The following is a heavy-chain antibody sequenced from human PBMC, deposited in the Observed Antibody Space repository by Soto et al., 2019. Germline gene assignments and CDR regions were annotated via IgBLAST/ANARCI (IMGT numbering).Heavy chain of an antibody. CDR3: ARAPLQSGYDSRWTEYYFDY. Sequence: ASVKVSCKASGYTFTSYAMHWVRQAPGQRLEWMGWINAGNGNTKYSQKFQGRVTITGDTSASTAYMELSSLRSEDTAVYYCARAPLQSGYDSRWTEYYFDYWGQGTLVTVSS. D-gene: IGHD5-12*01. V-gene: IGHV1-3*01. CDR2: INAGNGNT. J-gene: IGHJ4*02. CDR1: GYTFTSYA.